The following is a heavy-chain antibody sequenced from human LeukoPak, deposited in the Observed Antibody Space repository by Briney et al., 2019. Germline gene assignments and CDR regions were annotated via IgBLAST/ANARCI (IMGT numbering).Heavy chain of an antibody. J-gene: IGHJ4*02. CDR1: GFTFSSYA. D-gene: IGHD3-3*01. CDR3: AKDIDFWSGYSFDY. Sequence: GGSLRLSXAASGFTFSSYAMSWVRQAPGKGLEWVSAISGSGGSTYYADSVKGRFTISRDNSKNTLYLQMNSLRAEDTAVYYCAKDIDFWSGYSFDYWGQGTLVTVSS. V-gene: IGHV3-23*01. CDR2: ISGSGGST.